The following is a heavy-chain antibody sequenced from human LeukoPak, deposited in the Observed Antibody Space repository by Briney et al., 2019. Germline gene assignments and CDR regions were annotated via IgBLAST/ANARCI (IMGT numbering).Heavy chain of an antibody. CDR1: GFTVSSNY. Sequence: AGGSLRLSCAASGFTVSSNYMSWVRQAPGKGLEWVSVIFSGGSTYYADSVKGRFTISRDNSKNTVYLQMNSLRAEDADVYYCARGVGYGGNSSGDYWGQGTLVTVSS. J-gene: IGHJ4*02. CDR3: ARGVGYGGNSSGDY. D-gene: IGHD4-23*01. CDR2: IFSGGST. V-gene: IGHV3-66*01.